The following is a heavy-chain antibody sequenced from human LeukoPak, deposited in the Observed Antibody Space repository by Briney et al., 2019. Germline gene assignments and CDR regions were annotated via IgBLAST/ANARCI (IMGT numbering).Heavy chain of an antibody. Sequence: GASLQISCKCSGSIFTSYWISWVRQLPGKGLEWMGRIDPSDSYTDYSASFQGHVTISADKSINTAYLQWSSLEASDTAMYYCARYKGHCATSTCYETYNYWGQGTLVTVSS. CDR1: GSIFTSYW. CDR3: ARYKGHCATSTCYETYNY. J-gene: IGHJ4*02. V-gene: IGHV5-10-1*01. CDR2: IDPSDSYT. D-gene: IGHD2-8*01.